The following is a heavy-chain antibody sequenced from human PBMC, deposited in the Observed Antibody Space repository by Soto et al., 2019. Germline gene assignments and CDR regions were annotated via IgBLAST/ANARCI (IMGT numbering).Heavy chain of an antibody. D-gene: IGHD2-15*01. Sequence: QVQLVQSGAEVKKPGSSVKVSCKASGGTFSNYPISWVRQAPGQGLEWMGGIIPIFGTVNYAQKFQGRVTITADESTSTAYMELSSLRSDDTAVYYCARGPHRWPQLWYFDLWGRGTLVTVSS. CDR1: GGTFSNYP. J-gene: IGHJ2*01. CDR3: ARGPHRWPQLWYFDL. CDR2: IIPIFGTV. V-gene: IGHV1-69*12.